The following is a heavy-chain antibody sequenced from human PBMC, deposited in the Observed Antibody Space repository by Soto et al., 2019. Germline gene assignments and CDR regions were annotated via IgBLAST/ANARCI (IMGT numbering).Heavy chain of an antibody. CDR2: ITAYNGNT. Sequence: QVQLVQSGVEVKKTGASVKVSCKASGYTFSSYGSTWERQAPVHGLKWMGWITAYNGNTNYARKLQGRGTMTTDTYTNTAYRELRSLISDDTAIYYCAIIPIVRGGWVDPWGQGTLVIVSS. CDR1: GYTFSSYG. D-gene: IGHD2-8*01. V-gene: IGHV1-18*01. CDR3: AIIPIVRGGWVDP. J-gene: IGHJ5*02.